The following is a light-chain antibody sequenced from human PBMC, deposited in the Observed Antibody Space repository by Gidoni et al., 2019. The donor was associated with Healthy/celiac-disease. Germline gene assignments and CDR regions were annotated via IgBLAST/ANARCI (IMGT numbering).Light chain of an antibody. CDR2: DAS. CDR3: QQRSNPLT. V-gene: IGKV3-11*01. Sequence: EIVLTPSPATLSLSPGERATLSCSASQSVSSYLAWYQQKPGQAPRLLIYDASNRATGIPARFSGSGSGTDFTLTISSLEPEDFAVYYCQQRSNPLTFXGXTKVEIK. J-gene: IGKJ4*01. CDR1: QSVSSY.